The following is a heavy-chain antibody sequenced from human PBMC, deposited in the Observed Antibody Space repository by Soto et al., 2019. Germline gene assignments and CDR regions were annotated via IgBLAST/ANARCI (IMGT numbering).Heavy chain of an antibody. Sequence: QVQLVQSGAAVKKPGSSVKVSCKASGDTFSSYSINWVRQAPGQGLEWMGEIITIFGTANYAQKFKGRVTITADESTSTAYMELSSLRSEDTAVYYCARDGRRHSGGIDYWGQGTLVTVSS. D-gene: IGHD3-16*01. CDR1: GDTFSSYS. V-gene: IGHV1-69*01. CDR2: IITIFGTA. CDR3: ARDGRRHSGGIDY. J-gene: IGHJ4*02.